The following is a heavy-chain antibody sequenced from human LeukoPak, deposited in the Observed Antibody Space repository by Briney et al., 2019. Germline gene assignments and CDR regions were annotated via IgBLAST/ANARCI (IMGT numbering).Heavy chain of an antibody. Sequence: GGSLSLSCAASGFTFSSYSMNWVRQAPGKGLEWVSYISSSSSTIYYADSVKGRFTISRDNAKNSLYLQMNSLRAEDTAVYYCARLPVVPAAIIYYYYYYMDVWGKGTTVTVSS. J-gene: IGHJ6*03. CDR3: ARLPVVPAAIIYYYYYYMDV. D-gene: IGHD2-2*01. CDR2: ISSSSSTI. CDR1: GFTFSSYS. V-gene: IGHV3-48*01.